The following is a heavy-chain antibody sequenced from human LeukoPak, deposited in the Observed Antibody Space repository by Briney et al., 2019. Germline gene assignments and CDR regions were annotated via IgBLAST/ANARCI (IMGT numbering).Heavy chain of an antibody. CDR2: FDPEDGET. Sequence: VKVSCKVSGYTLTELSMHWVRQAPGKGLEWMGGFDPEDGETIYAQKFQGRVTITADESTSTAYMELSSLRSEDTAVYYCARVSDTAMVTPGYYYYYGMDVWGQGTTVTVSS. J-gene: IGHJ6*02. D-gene: IGHD5-18*01. V-gene: IGHV1-24*01. CDR1: GYTLTELS. CDR3: ARVSDTAMVTPGYYYYYGMDV.